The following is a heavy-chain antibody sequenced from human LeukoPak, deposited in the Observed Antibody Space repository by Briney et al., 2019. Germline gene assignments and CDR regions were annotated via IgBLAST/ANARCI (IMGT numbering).Heavy chain of an antibody. CDR3: ARTKAGYSYGEYYYYYYMDV. CDR2: IYTTGST. J-gene: IGHJ6*03. D-gene: IGHD5-18*01. V-gene: IGHV4-4*09. Sequence: SETLSLTCTVSGSSIGTYSWSWIRQPPGKGLEWVGYIYTTGSTHYNPSLKSRVTMSLDTSKNQLSLRLSSVTAADTAVYYCARTKAGYSYGEYYYYYYMDVWGKGTTVTVSS. CDR1: GSSIGTYS.